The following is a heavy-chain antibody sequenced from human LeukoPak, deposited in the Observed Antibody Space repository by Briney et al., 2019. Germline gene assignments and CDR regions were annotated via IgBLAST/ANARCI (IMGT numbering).Heavy chain of an antibody. J-gene: IGHJ2*01. CDR2: INHSGST. D-gene: IGHD5-18*01. CDR3: ARFRVDTHWYFDL. Sequence: PSDTLSLTCAVYGGSLSGYYWSWIRQPPGKGLEWIGEINHSGSTNYNPSLKSRITISVDTSKNQFSLKLNSVTAADTAVYYCARFRVDTHWYFDLWGRGTLVTVSS. CDR1: GGSLSGYY. V-gene: IGHV4-34*01.